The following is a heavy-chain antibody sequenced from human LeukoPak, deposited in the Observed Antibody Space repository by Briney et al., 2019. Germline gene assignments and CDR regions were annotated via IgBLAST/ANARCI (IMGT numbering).Heavy chain of an antibody. J-gene: IGHJ4*02. CDR1: GFTFDDYG. CDR3: ARGRFGYYFDY. CDR2: INWNGGST. V-gene: IGHV3-20*04. Sequence: PGGSLRLSCAACGFTFDDYGMSWVRQAPGKGLEWVSGINWNGGSTGYADSVKGRLTISRDNAKNSLYLQMSSLRAEDTALYYCARGRFGYYFDYWGQGTLVTVSS. D-gene: IGHD3-10*01.